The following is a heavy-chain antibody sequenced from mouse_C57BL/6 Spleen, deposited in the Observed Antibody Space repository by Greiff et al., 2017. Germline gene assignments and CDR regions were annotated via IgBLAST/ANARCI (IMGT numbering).Heavy chain of an antibody. CDR3: ARHEGADYLDY. J-gene: IGHJ2*01. CDR2: ISSGGSYT. CDR1: GFTFSSYG. Sequence: EVKVVESGGDLVKPGGSLKLSCAASGFTFSSYGLSWVRQTPDKRLEWVATISSGGSYTYYPDRVKGRFTISRDTAKNTLYLQMSSLKSEDTAMYYCARHEGADYLDYWGQGTTLTVSS. V-gene: IGHV5-6*01.